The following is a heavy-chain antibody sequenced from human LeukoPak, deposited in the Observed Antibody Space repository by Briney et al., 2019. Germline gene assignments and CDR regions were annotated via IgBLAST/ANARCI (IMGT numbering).Heavy chain of an antibody. J-gene: IGHJ4*02. V-gene: IGHV3-21*01. CDR3: ARGDSTNFYVPFDY. Sequence: GGSLRLSCAASGFTFSTYNMHWVRQAPGKGLEWVSSISSGSSYIYDADSVKGRLTISRDNAKNSLYLQMNSLTAEDTAVYYCARGDSTNFYVPFDYWGQGTLVTVSS. D-gene: IGHD5/OR15-5a*01. CDR1: GFTFSTYN. CDR2: ISSGSSYI.